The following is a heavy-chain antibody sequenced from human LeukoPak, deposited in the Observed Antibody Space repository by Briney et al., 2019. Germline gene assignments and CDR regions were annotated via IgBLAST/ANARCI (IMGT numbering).Heavy chain of an antibody. J-gene: IGHJ4*02. CDR3: AKGTTATARIYFDY. V-gene: IGHV3-53*01. CDR1: GFSVSSNY. CDR2: VFAGGST. D-gene: IGHD4-17*01. Sequence: PGGSLRLSCAASGFSVSSNYMNWVRQAPGKGLEWVSVVFAGGSTYSADSVKGRFTFSRDNSKSVLYLQMNSLRADDTAVYYCAKGTTATARIYFDYWGQGTLVAVSS.